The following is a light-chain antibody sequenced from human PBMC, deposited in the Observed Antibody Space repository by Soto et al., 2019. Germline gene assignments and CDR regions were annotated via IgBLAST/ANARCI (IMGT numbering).Light chain of an antibody. CDR3: AAWDGNLNGVV. CDR1: SSNIGSNT. Sequence: VVTQQPSASGPPGQRVTLSCSGSSSNIGSNTVDWYQQLPSTAPKLLIYRNNHRPSGVPERCSGSKSGTSASLAISGLQSEDEADYYCAAWDGNLNGVVFGGGTQLTVL. J-gene: IGLJ3*02. CDR2: RNN. V-gene: IGLV1-44*01.